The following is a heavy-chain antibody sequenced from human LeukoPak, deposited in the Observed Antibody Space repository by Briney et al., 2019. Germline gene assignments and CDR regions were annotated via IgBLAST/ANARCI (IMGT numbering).Heavy chain of an antibody. CDR1: GFTFSSYA. D-gene: IGHD5-18*01. Sequence: PGGSLRLSCAASGFTFSSYAMSWVRQAPGKGLEWVSAIGGSGVTTYYAGSVKGRFTISRDNSKNTLYLQMNSLRAEDTAVYYCAKDGYGGYSYGYHGGVDYWGQGTLVTVSS. J-gene: IGHJ4*02. CDR3: AKDGYGGYSYGYHGGVDY. CDR2: IGGSGVTT. V-gene: IGHV3-23*01.